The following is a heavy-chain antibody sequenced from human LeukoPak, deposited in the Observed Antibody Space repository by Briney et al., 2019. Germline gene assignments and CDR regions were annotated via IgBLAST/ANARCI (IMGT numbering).Heavy chain of an antibody. CDR1: GVSISSYY. V-gene: IGHV4-59*01. CDR2: IYYSGST. D-gene: IGHD6-13*01. CDR3: ARDSPYSSSWYGNDAFDI. Sequence: PSETLSLTCTVSGVSISSYYWSWIRQPPGKGLEWIGYIYYSGSTNYNPSLKSRVTISVDTSKNQFSLKLSSVTAADTAVYYCARDSPYSSSWYGNDAFDIWGQGTMVTVSS. J-gene: IGHJ3*02.